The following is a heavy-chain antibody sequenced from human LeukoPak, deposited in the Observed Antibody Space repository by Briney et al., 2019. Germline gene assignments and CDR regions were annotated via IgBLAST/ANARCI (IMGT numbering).Heavy chain of an antibody. Sequence: KPSETLSLTCAVYGGSFSGYYWSWIRQPPGKGLEWIGEINHSGSTNYSPSLKSRVTISVDTSKNQFSLKLSSVTAADTAVYYCARVDYYNSSGYYLDYWGQGTLVTVSS. CDR2: INHSGST. V-gene: IGHV4-34*01. D-gene: IGHD3-22*01. J-gene: IGHJ4*02. CDR1: GGSFSGYY. CDR3: ARVDYYNSSGYYLDY.